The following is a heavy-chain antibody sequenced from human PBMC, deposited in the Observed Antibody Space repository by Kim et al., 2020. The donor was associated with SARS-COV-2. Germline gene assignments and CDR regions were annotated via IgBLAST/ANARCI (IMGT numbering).Heavy chain of an antibody. CDR1: GFTVSSNY. Sequence: GGSLRLSCAASGFTVSSNYMSWVRQAPGKGLEWASVIYSGGSTYYADSVKGRFTISRDNSKNTLYLQMNSLRAEDTAVYYCARALYYYDSSGYYSADSYAFDYWGQGTLVTVSS. CDR3: ARALYYYDSSGYYSADSYAFDY. V-gene: IGHV3-53*01. CDR2: IYSGGST. J-gene: IGHJ4*02. D-gene: IGHD3-22*01.